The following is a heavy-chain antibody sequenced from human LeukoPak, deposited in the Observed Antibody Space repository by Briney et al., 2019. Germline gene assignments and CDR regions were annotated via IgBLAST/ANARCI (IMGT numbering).Heavy chain of an antibody. CDR1: GFTFSSYG. Sequence: GGSLRLSCAASGFTFSSYGMHWVRQAPGKGLEWVAVISYDGSNKYYADSVKGRFTISRDNSKNTLYLQMNSLRAEDTAVYYCAKGSFKKTTVTLLDYWGQGTLATVSS. V-gene: IGHV3-30*18. CDR3: AKGSFKKTTVTLLDY. J-gene: IGHJ4*02. D-gene: IGHD4-17*01. CDR2: ISYDGSNK.